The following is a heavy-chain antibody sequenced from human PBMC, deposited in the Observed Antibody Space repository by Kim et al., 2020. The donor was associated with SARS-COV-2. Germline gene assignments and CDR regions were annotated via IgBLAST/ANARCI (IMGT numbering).Heavy chain of an antibody. D-gene: IGHD5-18*01. J-gene: IGHJ3*02. CDR3: ANCPVDTAMVETQDDAFDI. CDR2: ISGSGGST. CDR1: GFTFSSYA. V-gene: IGHV3-23*01. Sequence: GGSLRLSCAASGFTFSSYAMSWVRQAPGKGLEWVSAISGSGGSTYYADSVKGRFTISRDNSKNTLYLQMNSLRAEDTAVYYCANCPVDTAMVETQDDAFDIWGQGTMVTVSS.